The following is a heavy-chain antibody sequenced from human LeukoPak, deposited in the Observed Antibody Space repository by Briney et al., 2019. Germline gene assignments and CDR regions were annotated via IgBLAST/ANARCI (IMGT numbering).Heavy chain of an antibody. D-gene: IGHD5-24*01. CDR1: GFTFSTYS. V-gene: IGHV3-48*01. J-gene: IGHJ4*02. Sequence: GGSLRLSCAASGFTFSTYSMNWVRQAPGKGLEWVSYISSSSSTIYYADSVKGRFTISRDNAKNSLYLQMNSLRAEDTAVYYCARDSLEMATISRPFDYWGQGTLVTVSS. CDR3: ARDSLEMATISRPFDY. CDR2: ISSSSSTI.